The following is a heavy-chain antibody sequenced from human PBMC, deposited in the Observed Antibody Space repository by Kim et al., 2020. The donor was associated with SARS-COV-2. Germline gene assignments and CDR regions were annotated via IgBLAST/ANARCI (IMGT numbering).Heavy chain of an antibody. Sequence: AQQFRGRVTLTRDTSKSTVYVHLSSLIFEDTAMYYCARAGPPFDYWGQGTLVTVSS. J-gene: IGHJ4*02. CDR3: ARAGPPFDY. V-gene: IGHV1-46*01.